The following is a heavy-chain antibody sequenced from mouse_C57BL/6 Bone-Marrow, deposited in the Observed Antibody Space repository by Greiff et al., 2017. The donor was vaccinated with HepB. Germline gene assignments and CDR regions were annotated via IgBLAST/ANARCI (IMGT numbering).Heavy chain of an antibody. CDR2: IWGVGSS. V-gene: IGHV2-6*01. D-gene: IGHD2-1*01. Sequence: QVQLQQSGPGLVAPSQSLSITCTVSGFSLTSYGVDWVRQSPGKGLEWLGVIWGVGSSSYNSALKSRLSISKDNSKSQVFLKMNSLQTDDTAMYYRASWVYYGNLRRAMDYWGQGTSVTVSS. CDR3: ASWVYYGNLRRAMDY. CDR1: GFSLTSYG. J-gene: IGHJ4*01.